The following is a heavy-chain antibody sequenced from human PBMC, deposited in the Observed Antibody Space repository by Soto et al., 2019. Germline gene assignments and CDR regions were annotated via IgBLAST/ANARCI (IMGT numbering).Heavy chain of an antibody. J-gene: IGHJ6*02. CDR1: GFTFSSYG. D-gene: IGHD2-21*02. CDR2: IWYDGSNK. CDR3: ARAMVVTAIPGYYYYGMDV. V-gene: IGHV3-33*01. Sequence: PGGSLRLSCAASGFTFSSYGMHWVRQAPGKGLEWVAVIWYDGSNKYYADSVKGRFTISRDNSKNTLYLQMNSLRAEDTAVYYCARAMVVTAIPGYYYYGMDVWGQGTTVTVSS.